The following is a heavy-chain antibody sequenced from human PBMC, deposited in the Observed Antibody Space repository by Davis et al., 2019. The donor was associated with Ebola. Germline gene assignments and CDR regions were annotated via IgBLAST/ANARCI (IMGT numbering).Heavy chain of an antibody. CDR2: IYYSRST. J-gene: IGHJ3*02. CDR1: GGSISSGSYY. V-gene: IGHV4-61*01. CDR3: AAHVLEWLTLAPDI. Sequence: PSETLSLTCAVSGGSISSGSYYWSWIRQPPGKGLEWIGYIYYSRSTNYNPSLKSRVTISVDTSKNQFSLKLSYVTAADTAVYYCAAHVLEWLTLAPDIWGQGTMVTVSS. D-gene: IGHD3-3*01.